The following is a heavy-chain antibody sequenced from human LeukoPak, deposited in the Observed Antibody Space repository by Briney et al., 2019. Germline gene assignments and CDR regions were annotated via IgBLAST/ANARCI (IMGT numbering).Heavy chain of an antibody. CDR1: GFTFSDHH. D-gene: IGHD3-22*01. J-gene: IGHJ3*02. CDR2: ISSSSSYI. V-gene: IGHV3-21*01. CDR3: ARGSVVTRGNDAFDI. Sequence: GGSLRLSCAASGFTFSDHHMNWVRQAPGKGLEWVSSISSSSSYIYYADSVKGRFTISRDNAKNSLYLQMNSLRAEDTAVYYCARGSVVTRGNDAFDIWGQGTMVTVSS.